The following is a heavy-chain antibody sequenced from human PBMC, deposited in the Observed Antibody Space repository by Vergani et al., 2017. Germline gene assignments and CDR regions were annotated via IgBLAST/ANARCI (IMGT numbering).Heavy chain of an antibody. CDR1: GYTFAGYY. Sequence: QVQLVQSGAEVKKPGASVKVSCKASGYTFAGYYIHWVRQAPGQGLEWMGWINPNSGGTNYAQKFQGRVTMTRDTSISTAHMELSRLRSDDTAIYYCAKSVIPTGQWGLIDPWGQGTLVTVSS. CDR3: AKSVIPTGQWGLIDP. CDR2: INPNSGGT. D-gene: IGHD2-2*01. J-gene: IGHJ5*02. V-gene: IGHV1-2*02.